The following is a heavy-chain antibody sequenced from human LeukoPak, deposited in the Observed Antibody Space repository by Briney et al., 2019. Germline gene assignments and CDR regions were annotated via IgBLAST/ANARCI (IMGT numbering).Heavy chain of an antibody. CDR3: ARGPSYCGGDCYPPVGNWFDP. CDR1: GYTFTGYY. CDR2: INPNSGGT. J-gene: IGHJ5*02. D-gene: IGHD2-21*02. Sequence: ASVKVSCKASGYTFTGYYMHWVRQAPGQGLEWMGWINPNSGGTNYAQKFQGRITMTRDTSISTAYMELSRLRSDDTAVYYCARGPSYCGGDCYPPVGNWFDPWGQGTLVTVSS. V-gene: IGHV1-2*02.